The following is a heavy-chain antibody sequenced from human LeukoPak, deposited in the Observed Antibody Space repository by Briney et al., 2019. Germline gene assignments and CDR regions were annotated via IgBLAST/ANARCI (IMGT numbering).Heavy chain of an antibody. J-gene: IGHJ5*02. Sequence: PGGSLRLSCAASGFTFSSYGMHWVRQAPGKGLEWVAVISYDGSNKYYADSVKGRFTISRDNSKNTLYLQMNSLRAEDTAVYYCAKDPLTMTTLRGLPNWFDPWGQGTLVTVSS. CDR2: ISYDGSNK. CDR3: AKDPLTMTTLRGLPNWFDP. V-gene: IGHV3-30*18. CDR1: GFTFSSYG. D-gene: IGHD4-11*01.